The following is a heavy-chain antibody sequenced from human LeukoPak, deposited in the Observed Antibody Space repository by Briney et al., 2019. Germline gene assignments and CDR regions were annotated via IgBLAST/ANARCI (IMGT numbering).Heavy chain of an antibody. D-gene: IGHD2-15*01. V-gene: IGHV3-21*01. CDR1: GFTFSSYS. Sequence: GGSLRLSCAASGFTFSSYSMNWVRQAPGKGLEWVSSISSSSSYIYYADSVKGRFTISRDNAKNSLYLQMNSLRAEDTAVYYCARDPSYCSGGSCYYIDVWGKGTTVTVSS. CDR2: ISSSSSYI. J-gene: IGHJ6*03. CDR3: ARDPSYCSGGSCYYIDV.